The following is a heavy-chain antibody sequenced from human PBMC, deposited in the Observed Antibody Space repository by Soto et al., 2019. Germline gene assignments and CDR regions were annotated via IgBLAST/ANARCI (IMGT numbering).Heavy chain of an antibody. J-gene: IGHJ4*02. CDR3: AKDRTIFGVVIIRDYFDY. CDR1: GFTFSSYA. Sequence: QTGGSLRLSCAASGFTFSSYAMSWVRQAPGKGLEWVSAISGSGGSTYYADSVKGRFTISRDNSKNTLYLQMNSLRAEDTAVYYCAKDRTIFGVVIIRDYFDYWGQGTLVTVSS. CDR2: ISGSGGST. D-gene: IGHD3-3*01. V-gene: IGHV3-23*01.